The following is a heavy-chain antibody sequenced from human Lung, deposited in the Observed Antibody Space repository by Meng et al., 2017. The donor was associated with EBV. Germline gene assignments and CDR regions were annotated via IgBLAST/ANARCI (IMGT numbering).Heavy chain of an antibody. D-gene: IGHD3-10*01. CDR2: IFYSGST. CDR1: GGSISTYY. Sequence: QGQVQASGPGLVKPSETLSLTCTVSGGSISTYYWSWIRQPPGKGLEWIGYIFYSGSTNYNPSLKSRVTISVDTSKNQFSLKLTSVTAADTAVYYCARHLYIMIRGYGFDPWGQGTLVTVSS. J-gene: IGHJ5*02. CDR3: ARHLYIMIRGYGFDP. V-gene: IGHV4-59*08.